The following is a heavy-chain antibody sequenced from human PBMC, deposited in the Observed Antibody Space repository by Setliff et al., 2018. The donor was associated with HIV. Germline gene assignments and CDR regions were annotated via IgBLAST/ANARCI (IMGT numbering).Heavy chain of an antibody. Sequence: SETLSLTCTVSGGSISSYYWSWIRQPPGKGLEWIGRIYYSGSTNYNPSLKSRVTISVDTSKNQFSLKLSSVIAADTAVYYCARIFGDQGYYYGMDVWGQGTTVTVSS. J-gene: IGHJ6*02. CDR3: ARIFGDQGYYYGMDV. CDR1: GGSISSYY. CDR2: IYYSGST. V-gene: IGHV4-59*01. D-gene: IGHD3-3*01.